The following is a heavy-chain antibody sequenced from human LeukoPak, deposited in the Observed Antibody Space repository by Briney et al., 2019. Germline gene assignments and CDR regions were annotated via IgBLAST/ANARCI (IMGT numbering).Heavy chain of an antibody. CDR2: VWSDGTNK. V-gene: IGHV3-33*01. Sequence: PGGSLRLSCAASGFTFTNYGMHWVRQAPGKGLEWVAVVWSDGTNKYYADSVKGRFTISRDNSKNTVYLQMNSLGAEDTAVYYCARDHVIKQAPPGFWGQGTLVTVSS. D-gene: IGHD3-10*01. CDR1: GFTFTNYG. J-gene: IGHJ4*02. CDR3: ARDHVIKQAPPGF.